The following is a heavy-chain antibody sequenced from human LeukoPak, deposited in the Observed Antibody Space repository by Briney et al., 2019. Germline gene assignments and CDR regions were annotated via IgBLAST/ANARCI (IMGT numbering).Heavy chain of an antibody. V-gene: IGHV1-18*01. Sequence: GASVKVSCKASGYTFTSYGISWVRQAPGQGLEWMGWISAYNGNTNYAQKLQGRVTVTTDTSTSTAYMELRSLRSDDTAVYYCARLGYSSSSRSWFDPWGQGTLVTVSS. J-gene: IGHJ5*02. CDR2: ISAYNGNT. CDR3: ARLGYSSSSRSWFDP. CDR1: GYTFTSYG. D-gene: IGHD6-6*01.